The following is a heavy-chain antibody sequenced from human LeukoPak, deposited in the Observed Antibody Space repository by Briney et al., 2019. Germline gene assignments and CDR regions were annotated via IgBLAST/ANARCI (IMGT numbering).Heavy chain of an antibody. V-gene: IGHV1-2*06. D-gene: IGHD2-21*02. CDR2: INPNSGGT. J-gene: IGHJ2*01. CDR1: GYTFTDYY. CDR3: ARVWHCGTDCSSYWYFDL. Sequence: ASVKVSCKAYGYTFTDYYMHWVRQAPGQGLEWMGRINPNSGGTNYAQKFLGRVTMTRDTSISTAYMELSRLGSDDTAVYYCARVWHCGTDCSSYWYFDLWGRGTLVTVSS.